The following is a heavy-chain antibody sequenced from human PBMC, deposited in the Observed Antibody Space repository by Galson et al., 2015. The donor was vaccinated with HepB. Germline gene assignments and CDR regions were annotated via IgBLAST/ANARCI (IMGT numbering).Heavy chain of an antibody. CDR3: ARVYYDSSGYCCGYFDY. CDR2: ISYDGNNK. D-gene: IGHD3-22*01. J-gene: IGHJ4*02. Sequence: SLRLSCAASGFSVSRYEMHWVRQAPGKGLEWVAVISYDGNNKHYADSVKGRFTISRDNSKNTLYLQMNSLRPEDTAEYYCARVYYDSSGYCCGYFDYWGQGTQVTVSS. CDR1: GFSVSRYE. V-gene: IGHV3-30-3*01.